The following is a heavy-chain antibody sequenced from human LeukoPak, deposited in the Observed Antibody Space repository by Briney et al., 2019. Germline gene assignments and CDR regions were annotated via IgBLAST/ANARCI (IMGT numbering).Heavy chain of an antibody. D-gene: IGHD6-6*01. CDR1: GYTFTGYY. Sequence: ASVKVSCKASGYTFTGYYMHWVRQAPGQGLEWMGWINPNSGGTNYAQKFQGRVTMTRDTSISTAYMELSRLRSDDTAVYYCARDGIGWQLVWENDWFDPWGQGTLVTVSS. CDR3: ARDGIGWQLVWENDWFDP. CDR2: INPNSGGT. V-gene: IGHV1-2*02. J-gene: IGHJ5*02.